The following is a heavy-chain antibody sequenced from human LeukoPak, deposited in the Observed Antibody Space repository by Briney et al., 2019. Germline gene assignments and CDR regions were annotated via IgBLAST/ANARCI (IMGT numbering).Heavy chain of an antibody. Sequence: GGSLRLSCAASGFTFSSYWMHWVRQAPGKGLVWVSRINSDGSSTSYADSVKGRFTISRDNSKNTLYLQMNSLRAEDTAVYYCAKDSGEGGFDYWGQGTLVTVSS. CDR3: AKDSGEGGFDY. J-gene: IGHJ4*02. CDR2: INSDGSST. V-gene: IGHV3-74*01. D-gene: IGHD3-10*01. CDR1: GFTFSSYW.